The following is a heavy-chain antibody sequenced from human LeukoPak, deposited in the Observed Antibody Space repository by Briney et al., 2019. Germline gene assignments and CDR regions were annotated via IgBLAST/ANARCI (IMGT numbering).Heavy chain of an antibody. CDR3: ARALPRWTAVDY. V-gene: IGHV4-59*01. D-gene: IGHD3/OR15-3a*01. CDR1: GGSISSYY. CDR2: IYYSGST. Sequence: SETLSLTCTVSGGSISSYYWSWIRQPPGKGLEWIGYIYYSGSTNYNPSLKSRVTISVDTSKNQFSLKLSSVTAADTAVYYCARALPRWTAVDYRGQGTLVTVSS. J-gene: IGHJ4*02.